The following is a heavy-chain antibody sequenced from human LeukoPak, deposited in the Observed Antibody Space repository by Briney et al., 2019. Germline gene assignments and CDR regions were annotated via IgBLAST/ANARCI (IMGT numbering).Heavy chain of an antibody. V-gene: IGHV3-11*04. J-gene: IGHJ4*02. CDR3: ARDGHYYDSSGYYATFDY. Sequence: PGGSLRLSCAASGFTFSDYYMSWIRQAPGKGLEWVSYISSGGITIYYADSVKGRFTISRDNAKNSLYLQMNSLRAEDTAVYYCARDGHYYDSSGYYATFDYWGQGTLVTVSS. CDR1: GFTFSDYY. CDR2: ISSGGITI. D-gene: IGHD3-22*01.